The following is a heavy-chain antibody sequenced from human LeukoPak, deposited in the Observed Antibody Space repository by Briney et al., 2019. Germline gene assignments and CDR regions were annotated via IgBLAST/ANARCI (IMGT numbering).Heavy chain of an antibody. V-gene: IGHV3-11*01. D-gene: IGHD3-22*01. Sequence: GGSLRLSCAASGFTFSDYYMSWIRQAPGKGLEWVSYISSSGSTIYYADSVKGRFTISRDNAKNSLYLQMNSLRAEDTALYYCAKDIYYDSSGYYDYWGQGTLVTVSS. CDR1: GFTFSDYY. CDR2: ISSSGSTI. CDR3: AKDIYYDSSGYYDY. J-gene: IGHJ4*02.